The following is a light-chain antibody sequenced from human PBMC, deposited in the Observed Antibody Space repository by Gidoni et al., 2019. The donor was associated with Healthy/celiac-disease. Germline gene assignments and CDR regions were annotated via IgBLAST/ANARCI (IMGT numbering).Light chain of an antibody. J-gene: IGKJ4*01. CDR2: DAS. CDR1: PSISSW. V-gene: IGKV1-5*01. CDR3: QQYNSYSRLT. Sequence: DIQMTQSPSTLSASVGDRVTITCRASPSISSWLAWSQQKPGKAPKLLIYDASSLDSGVPSRFRGSGSGIEFTLTISSLQPDDFATYYCQQYNSYSRLTFGGGTKVEIK.